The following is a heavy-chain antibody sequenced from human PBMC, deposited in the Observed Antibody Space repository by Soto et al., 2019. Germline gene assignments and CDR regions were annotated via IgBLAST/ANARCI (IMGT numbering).Heavy chain of an antibody. CDR2: INHSGST. Sequence: SETLSLTCAVYGGSFSGYYWSWIRQPPGKGLEWIGEINHSGSTNYNPSLKSRVTISVDTSKNQFSLKLSSVTAADTAVYYCARGPLEEQQLAKFDYWGQGTLVTVSS. CDR3: ARGPLEEQQLAKFDY. J-gene: IGHJ4*02. V-gene: IGHV4-34*01. CDR1: GGSFSGYY. D-gene: IGHD6-13*01.